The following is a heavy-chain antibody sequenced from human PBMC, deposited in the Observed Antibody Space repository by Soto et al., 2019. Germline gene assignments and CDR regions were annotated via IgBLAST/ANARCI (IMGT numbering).Heavy chain of an antibody. Sequence: QVQLVESGGGVVQPGRSLRLSCAASGFTFSSYGMHWVRQAPGKGLEWVAVISYDGSNKYYADSVKGRFTISRDNSKNTLYLQMNSLRAEDTAVYYCAKDYYDSSGYYELVYNCFDPWGQGTLVTVSS. CDR2: ISYDGSNK. CDR1: GFTFSSYG. J-gene: IGHJ5*02. CDR3: AKDYYDSSGYYELVYNCFDP. D-gene: IGHD3-22*01. V-gene: IGHV3-30*18.